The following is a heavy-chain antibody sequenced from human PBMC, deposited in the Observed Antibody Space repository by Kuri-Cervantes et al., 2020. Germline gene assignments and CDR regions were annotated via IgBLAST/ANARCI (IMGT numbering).Heavy chain of an antibody. D-gene: IGHD2-15*01. CDR1: GFTFSSYW. Sequence: SLKISCAASGFTFSSYWMHWVRQAPGKGLEWVSGISWNSGSIGYADSVKGRFTISRDNAKNSLYLQMNSLRAEDTALYYCATWGFWCSGGSCYMGAFDIWGQGTMVTVSS. J-gene: IGHJ3*02. V-gene: IGHV3-9*01. CDR3: ATWGFWCSGGSCYMGAFDI. CDR2: ISWNSGSI.